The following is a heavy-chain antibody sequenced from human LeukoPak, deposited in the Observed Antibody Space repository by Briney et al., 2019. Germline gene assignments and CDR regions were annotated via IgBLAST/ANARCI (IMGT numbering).Heavy chain of an antibody. D-gene: IGHD1-26*01. J-gene: IGHJ4*02. CDR2: ISYDGSNK. CDR3: ATWRGSFFYYFDY. Sequence: GGSLRLSCAASGFTFSSYGMSWVRQAPGKGLEWVAIISYDGSNKDYRDSVKGRFTISRDNYKKMLYLQMNSLRAEDTAVYYCATWRGSFFYYFDYWGQGTLVTVSS. V-gene: IGHV3-30*03. CDR1: GFTFSSYG.